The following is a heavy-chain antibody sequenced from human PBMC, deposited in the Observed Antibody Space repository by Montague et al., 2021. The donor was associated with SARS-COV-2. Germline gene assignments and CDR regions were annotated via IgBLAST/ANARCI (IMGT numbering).Heavy chain of an antibody. J-gene: IGHJ4*02. CDR3: VAEWLAIYYFDF. V-gene: IGHV4-39*01. D-gene: IGHD6-19*01. CDR2: LFYSGSS. CDR1: GGSISSSNYY. Sequence: SETLSLTCTVAGGSISSSNYYWGWIRQPPGKGLEWIGSLFYSGSSXYNSSLKSRVTISVDTSKNQFSLRLSSVTAADTAVYYCVAEWLAIYYFDFWGQGTLVTVSS.